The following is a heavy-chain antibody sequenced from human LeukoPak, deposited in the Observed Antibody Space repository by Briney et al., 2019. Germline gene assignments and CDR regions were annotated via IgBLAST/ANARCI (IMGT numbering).Heavy chain of an antibody. D-gene: IGHD3-10*01. CDR2: IIPIFGTA. V-gene: IGHV1-69*05. CDR3: ARWGSGNMGGVDY. Sequence: SVKVSCKASGGTFSSYAISWVRQAPGQGLEWMGRIIPIFGTANYAQKFQGRVTMTRDTSTSTVYMELSSLRSEDTAVYYCARWGSGNMGGVDYWGQGTLVTVSS. CDR1: GGTFSSYA. J-gene: IGHJ4*02.